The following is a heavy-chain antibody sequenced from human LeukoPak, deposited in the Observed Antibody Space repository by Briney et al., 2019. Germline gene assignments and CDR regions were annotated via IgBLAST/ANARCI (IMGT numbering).Heavy chain of an antibody. D-gene: IGHD2-15*01. J-gene: IGHJ4*02. CDR1: GFTFEDYA. CDR2: ISWNSGSI. CDR3: AKAGGCSGGSYYFDY. V-gene: IGHV3-9*01. Sequence: GGSLRLSGAASGFTFEDYAMHWVRQAPGKGLEWASGISWNSGSIGYADSVKGRFTISRDNAKNSLYLQMNSLRAEDTALYYCAKAGGCSGGSYYFDYWGQGTLVTVSS.